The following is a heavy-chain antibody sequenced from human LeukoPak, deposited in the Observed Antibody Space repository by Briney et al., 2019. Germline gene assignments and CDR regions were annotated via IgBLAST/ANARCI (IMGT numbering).Heavy chain of an antibody. V-gene: IGHV3-21*01. J-gene: IGHJ6*03. CDR3: ARDSSGWFYYMDV. CDR2: ISSSSSYI. D-gene: IGHD6-19*01. CDR1: GFTFSSYS. Sequence: PGGSLRLSCAASGFTFSSYSMNWVRQAPGKGLEWVPSISSSSSYIYYADSVKGRFTISRDNAKNSLYLQMNSLRAEDTAVYYCARDSSGWFYYMDVWGKGTTVTVSS.